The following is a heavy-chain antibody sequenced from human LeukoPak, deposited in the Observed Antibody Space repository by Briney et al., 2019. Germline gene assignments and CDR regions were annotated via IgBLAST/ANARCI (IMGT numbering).Heavy chain of an antibody. J-gene: IGHJ4*02. D-gene: IGHD6-6*01. Sequence: PSETLSLTCTVSGGSISSYYWRWMRQPPGKGLEWIGYIYYSGSTNYNPSLKSRVTISVDTSKNQFSLKLSSVTAADTAVYYCARGWSRSSADYWGQGTLVTASS. CDR2: IYYSGST. CDR1: GGSISSYY. CDR3: ARGWSRSSADY. V-gene: IGHV4-59*01.